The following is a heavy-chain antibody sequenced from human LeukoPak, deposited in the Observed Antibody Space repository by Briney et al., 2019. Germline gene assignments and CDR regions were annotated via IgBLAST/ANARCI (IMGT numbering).Heavy chain of an antibody. CDR1: GGTFSSYP. Sequence: SVKVSCKASGGTFSSYPFTWVRQAPGQGLEWMGEITPIFGAANYAQTFQGRVTITADESTSTVFMELSSLRSDDTAFYYCVRNSRVASTSGLNYWGQGTLVTVSS. V-gene: IGHV1-69*13. CDR3: VRNSRVASTSGLNY. D-gene: IGHD4-23*01. J-gene: IGHJ4*02. CDR2: ITPIFGAA.